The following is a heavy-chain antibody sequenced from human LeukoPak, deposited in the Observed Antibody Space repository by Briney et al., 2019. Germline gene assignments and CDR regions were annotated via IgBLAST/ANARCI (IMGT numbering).Heavy chain of an antibody. D-gene: IGHD3-3*01. CDR1: GYPFYIYG. V-gene: IGHV1-18*01. J-gene: IGHJ4*02. CDR3: ARDVPDFWSGFDS. CDR2: ISGNGGAT. Sequence: ASVKVSCKASGYPFYIYGLSWVRQASGQGLEWMGQISGNGGATKYAQRFQGRVTMTTDTVTSTAYLELTSLTSDDTAVYYCARDVPDFWSGFDSWGQGTLVTVSP.